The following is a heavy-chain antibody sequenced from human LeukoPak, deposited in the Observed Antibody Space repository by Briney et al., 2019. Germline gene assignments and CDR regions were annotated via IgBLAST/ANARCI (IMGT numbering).Heavy chain of an antibody. J-gene: IGHJ4*02. CDR2: ISKDGTNK. CDR3: LRDVIR. D-gene: IGHD2/OR15-2a*01. V-gene: IGHV3-30-3*01. Sequence: PGGSLRLSCAASGFTFSSYAMSWVRQTPGKGLEWVAMISKDGTNKYYADSVKGRFTISRDNSKNTLYLQMNSLGPEDTAVYYCLRDVIRRGQGTLVTVSS. CDR1: GFTFSSYA.